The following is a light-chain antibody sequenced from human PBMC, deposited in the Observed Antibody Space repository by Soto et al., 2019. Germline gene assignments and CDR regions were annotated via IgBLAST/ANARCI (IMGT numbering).Light chain of an antibody. CDR3: QQYDNLPCT. V-gene: IGKV1-33*01. Sequence: DVQMTQSPSSLSASVRDRVTITCESSQDISNYVNWYQQKPGKAPKLLISDASNLEPGVPSRFSSSGSGTDFAVTISSLQPEDIGIYYCQQYDNLPCTFGPGTKVDIK. CDR2: DAS. CDR1: QDISNY. J-gene: IGKJ3*01.